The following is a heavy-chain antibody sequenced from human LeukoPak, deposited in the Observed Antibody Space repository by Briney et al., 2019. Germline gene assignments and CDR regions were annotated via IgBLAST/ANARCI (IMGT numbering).Heavy chain of an antibody. CDR2: ISGSGGST. V-gene: IGHV3-23*01. Sequence: GGSLRLSCAASGFTFSSYAMSWVRQAPGKGLEWVSAISGSGGSTSYADSVKGRFTISRDNSKNTLYLQMNSLRAEDTAVYYCAKDRYGYSEKNWFDPWGQGTLVTVSS. D-gene: IGHD5-18*01. J-gene: IGHJ5*02. CDR3: AKDRYGYSEKNWFDP. CDR1: GFTFSSYA.